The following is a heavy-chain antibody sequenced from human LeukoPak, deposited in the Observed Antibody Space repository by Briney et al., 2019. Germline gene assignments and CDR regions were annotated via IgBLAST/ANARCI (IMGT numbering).Heavy chain of an antibody. CDR2: ISWDGGST. V-gene: IGHV3-43D*03. Sequence: GGSLRLSCAASGFTFDDYAMHWVRQAPGKGLEWVSLISWDGGSTYYADSVKGRFTISRDNSKNSLYLQMNSLRAEDTALYYCAKDNYYDSSGSIDYWGQRTLVTVSS. CDR3: AKDNYYDSSGSIDY. D-gene: IGHD3-22*01. CDR1: GFTFDDYA. J-gene: IGHJ4*02.